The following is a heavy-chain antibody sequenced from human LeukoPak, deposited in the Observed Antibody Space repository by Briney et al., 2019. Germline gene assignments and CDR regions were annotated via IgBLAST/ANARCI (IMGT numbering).Heavy chain of an antibody. CDR2: INSDGSST. D-gene: IGHD2-8*02. CDR3: ATYRQVLLPFES. J-gene: IGHJ4*02. CDR1: GFTFSSYW. Sequence: PGESLRLSCAASGFTFSSYWMHWVRQAPGKGLVWVSRINSDGSSTSYADSVRGRFTISRDNSKSTLSLQMNSLRAEDTAIYYCATYRQVLLPFESWGQGTLVTVSS. V-gene: IGHV3-74*01.